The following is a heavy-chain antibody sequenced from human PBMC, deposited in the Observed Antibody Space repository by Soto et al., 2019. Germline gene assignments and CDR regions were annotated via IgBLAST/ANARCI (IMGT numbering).Heavy chain of an antibody. V-gene: IGHV4-31*03. CDR3: ARGVRDYYGSGNYFDY. D-gene: IGHD3-10*01. Sequence: SETLSLTCTVSGGSISSGGYYWNWIRQNPGKGLEWIGYIYYSGSTYYNPSLKSRVTISVDTSKNRFSLKLSSVTAADTAVYYCARGVRDYYGSGNYFDYWSQGTLVTVSS. CDR2: IYYSGST. J-gene: IGHJ4*02. CDR1: GGSISSGGYY.